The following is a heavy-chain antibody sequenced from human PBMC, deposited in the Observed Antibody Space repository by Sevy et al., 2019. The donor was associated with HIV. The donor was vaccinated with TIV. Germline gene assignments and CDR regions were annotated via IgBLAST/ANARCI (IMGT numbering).Heavy chain of an antibody. CDR3: ARTVYIRDFYFDY. Sequence: ASVKVSCKASGYTFTDYYIHWARQAPGQGLEWMGWINPNSGGTNYAQKFQGRVTMTRDTSISTAYMELSRLRSDDTAVYYCARTVYIRDFYFDYWGQGTLVTVSS. CDR2: INPNSGGT. CDR1: GYTFTDYY. V-gene: IGHV1-2*02. D-gene: IGHD1-20*01. J-gene: IGHJ4*02.